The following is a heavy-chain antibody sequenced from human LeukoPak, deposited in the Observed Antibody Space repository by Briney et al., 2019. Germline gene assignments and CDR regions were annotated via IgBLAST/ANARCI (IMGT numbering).Heavy chain of an antibody. CDR1: GGSFSGYY. J-gene: IGHJ6*02. V-gene: IGHV4-34*01. Sequence: SETLFLTCAVYGGSFSGYYWSWIRQPPGKGLEWIGEINHSGSTNYNPSLKSRVTISVDTSKNQFSLKLSSVTAADTAVYYCARGVRRWLQPGRYYYYGMDVWGQGTTVTVSS. CDR3: ARGVRRWLQPGRYYYYGMDV. CDR2: INHSGST. D-gene: IGHD5-24*01.